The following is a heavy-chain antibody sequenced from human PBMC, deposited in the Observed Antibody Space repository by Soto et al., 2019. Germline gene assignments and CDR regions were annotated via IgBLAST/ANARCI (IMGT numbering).Heavy chain of an antibody. CDR2: IYHSGST. CDR1: GGSISSGGYS. CDR3: ARVPDR. D-gene: IGHD2-2*01. J-gene: IGHJ5*02. V-gene: IGHV4-30-2*01. Sequence: QLQLQESGSGLVKPSQTLSLTSAVSGGSISSGGYSWSWTRQPPGKGLEWIGYIYHSGSTYYNPSRRSQVTISVDMSKNQFSLKLSSVTAAGTAVYYCARVPDRWGQGTLVTVSS.